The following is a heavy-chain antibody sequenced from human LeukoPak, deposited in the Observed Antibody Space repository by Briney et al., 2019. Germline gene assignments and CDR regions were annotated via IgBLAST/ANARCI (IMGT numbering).Heavy chain of an antibody. Sequence: GGSLRLSCAASGFTFSSYAMHWVRQAPGKGLEWVAVISYDGSNKYYADSVKGRFTISRDNSKNTLYLQMNSLRAEDTAVYYCPITMVRGVPFDYWGQGTLVTVSS. V-gene: IGHV3-30-3*01. D-gene: IGHD3-10*01. CDR3: PITMVRGVPFDY. CDR1: GFTFSSYA. J-gene: IGHJ4*02. CDR2: ISYDGSNK.